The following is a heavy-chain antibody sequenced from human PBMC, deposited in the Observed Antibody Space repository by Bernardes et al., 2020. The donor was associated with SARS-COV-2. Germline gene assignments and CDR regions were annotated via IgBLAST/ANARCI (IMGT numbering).Heavy chain of an antibody. CDR3: ARENYYDSSGYSEDDAFDI. D-gene: IGHD3-22*01. J-gene: IGHJ3*02. CDR2: ISSSGSTL. Sequence: GGSLGLSCAASGFTFSDYYMSWIRQAPGKGLAWVSYISSSGSTLYYADSVKGRFTISRDNAKNSLYLQMNSLRAEDTAVYYCARENYYDSSGYSEDDAFDIWGQGTMVTGSS. CDR1: GFTFSDYY. V-gene: IGHV3-11*01.